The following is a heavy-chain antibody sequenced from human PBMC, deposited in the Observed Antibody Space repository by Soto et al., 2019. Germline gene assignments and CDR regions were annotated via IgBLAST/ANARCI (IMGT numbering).Heavy chain of an antibody. Sequence: QVQLVQSGAEVKKPGSSVKVSCKDSGGTFSSYDISWVRQAPGQGLAWMGGIIPIFGTANYAQKFQGRVTIPADESSSTAYMELISLRSEDTAVYYCARDATMVRVVISALSWFDPGGQGNLVTVSS. D-gene: IGHD3-10*01. CDR3: ARDATMVRVVISALSWFDP. CDR1: GGTFSSYD. V-gene: IGHV1-69*01. CDR2: IIPIFGTA. J-gene: IGHJ5*02.